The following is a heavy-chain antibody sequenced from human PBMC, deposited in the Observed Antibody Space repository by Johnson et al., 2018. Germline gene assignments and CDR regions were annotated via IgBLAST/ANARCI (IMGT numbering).Heavy chain of an antibody. Sequence: VQLVESGGGLVKXGGSLRLXCAASGFTFSDYNMYWVRQAPGKGLEWVSLIRGSSMYIYYAEAVKGRFPISRDNANNLLNLQMERLIAEDTAVYYCARGKYGLDVWGRGTTVTVSS. J-gene: IGHJ6*02. CDR3: ARGKYGLDV. CDR1: GFTFSDYN. V-gene: IGHV3-21*01. CDR2: IRGSSMYI.